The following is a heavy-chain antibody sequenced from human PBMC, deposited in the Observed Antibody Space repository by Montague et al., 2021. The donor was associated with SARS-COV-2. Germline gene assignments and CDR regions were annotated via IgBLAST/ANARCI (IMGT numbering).Heavy chain of an antibody. CDR1: GDSISIYH. Sequence: SETLSLTCSVSGDSISIYHWSWIRQPAGKGLEWICRTYNSGLSNSNPSLKSRVTISVDTSKNQLSLKLSSLTAADTAIYYCSCIESSSRKGTFDYWGHGTLVTVSS. CDR2: TYNSGLS. V-gene: IGHV4-4*07. CDR3: SCIESSSRKGTFDY. J-gene: IGHJ4*01. D-gene: IGHD2-21*01.